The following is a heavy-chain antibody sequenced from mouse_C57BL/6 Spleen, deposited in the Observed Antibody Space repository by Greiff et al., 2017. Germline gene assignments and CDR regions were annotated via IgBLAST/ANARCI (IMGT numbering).Heavy chain of an antibody. CDR3: VWVLYDYDGGAY. CDR2: ILPGSGST. D-gene: IGHD2-4*01. J-gene: IGHJ3*01. V-gene: IGHV1-9*01. Sequence: QVQLQQSGAELMKPGASVKLSCKATGYTFTGYWIEWVKQRPGHGLEWIGEILPGSGSTNYNEKFKGKVTFTADTSSNTAYMQLSSLTTEDAAIYYCVWVLYDYDGGAYWGQGTLVTVSA. CDR1: GYTFTGYW.